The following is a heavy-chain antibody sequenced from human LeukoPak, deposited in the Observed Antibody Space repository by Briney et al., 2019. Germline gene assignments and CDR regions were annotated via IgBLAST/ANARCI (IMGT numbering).Heavy chain of an antibody. Sequence: SETLSLTCTVSGGSISSGDYYWSWIRQPPGKCLEWIGYIYYSGSTYYNPSLKSRVTISVDTSKNQFSLKLSSVTAADTAVYYCARVGTQRGYSYAFDIWGQGTMVTVSS. CDR3: ARVGTQRGYSYAFDI. CDR2: IYYSGST. J-gene: IGHJ3*02. D-gene: IGHD5-18*01. V-gene: IGHV4-30-4*08. CDR1: GGSISSGDYY.